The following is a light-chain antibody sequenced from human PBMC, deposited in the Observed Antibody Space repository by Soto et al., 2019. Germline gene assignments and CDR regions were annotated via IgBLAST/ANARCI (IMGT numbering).Light chain of an antibody. CDR1: QAVSRN. CDR2: AAS. Sequence: EIVMTQSPDTLSVSPGDTATLSCRASQAVSRNLAWYQQKPGQPPRLLIEAASRRATGVPARFSGTGSGTEFTLPISSLQSEDSAVYYCQHYTTWPYTFGQGTKLEIK. V-gene: IGKV3-15*01. J-gene: IGKJ2*01. CDR3: QHYTTWPYT.